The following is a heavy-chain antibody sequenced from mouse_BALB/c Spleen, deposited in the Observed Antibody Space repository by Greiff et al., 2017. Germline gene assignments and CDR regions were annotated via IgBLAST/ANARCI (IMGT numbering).Heavy chain of an antibody. CDR1: GFSLTSYG. V-gene: IGHV2-9*02. CDR3: ARERYYGYGVDY. CDR2: IWAGGST. D-gene: IGHD1-2*01. J-gene: IGHJ2*01. Sequence: VKLVESGPGLVAPSQSLSITCTVSGFSLTSYGVHWVRQPPGKGLEWLGVIWAGGSTNYNSALMSRLSISKDNSKSQVFLKMNSLQTDDTAMYYCARERYYGYGVDYWGQGTTLTVSS.